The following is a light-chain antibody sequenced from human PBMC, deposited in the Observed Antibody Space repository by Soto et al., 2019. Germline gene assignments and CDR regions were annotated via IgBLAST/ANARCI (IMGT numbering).Light chain of an antibody. CDR1: QSVSSSY. J-gene: IGKJ2*01. Sequence: EIVLTHSPGTLSLSPGERATLSCRASQSVSSSYLAWYQQKPGQAPRLLIYGASSRATGIPDRFSGSGSGTDFTLTISRLEPEDFPVYYCQQYGSSLFFGQGTKLEIK. CDR2: GAS. V-gene: IGKV3-20*01. CDR3: QQYGSSLF.